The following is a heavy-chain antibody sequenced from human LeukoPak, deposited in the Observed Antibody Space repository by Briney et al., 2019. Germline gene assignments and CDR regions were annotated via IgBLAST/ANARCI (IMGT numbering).Heavy chain of an antibody. CDR3: ARGLSAAASRNYFDY. CDR2: IYSGGST. CDR1: GFTVSSNY. Sequence: GGSLRLSCAASGFTVSSNYMGWVRPAPGKGLEWVSAIYSGGSTYYADSVKGRFTISRDNSKNTLYLQMNSLRAEDTAVYYCARGLSAAASRNYFDYWGQGTLVTVSS. D-gene: IGHD6-13*01. V-gene: IGHV3-53*01. J-gene: IGHJ4*02.